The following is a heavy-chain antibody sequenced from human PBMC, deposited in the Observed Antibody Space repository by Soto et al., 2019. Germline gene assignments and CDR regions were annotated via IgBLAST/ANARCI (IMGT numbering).Heavy chain of an antibody. V-gene: IGHV3-30*18. D-gene: IGHD6-6*01. CDR3: AKGWEYSSFPVPFDY. CDR2: ISYDGSNK. CDR1: GFTFSSYG. J-gene: IGHJ4*02. Sequence: GGSLRLSCAASGFTFSSYGMHWVRQAPGKGLEWVAVISYDGSNKYYADSVKGRFTISRDNSKNTLYLQMNSLRAEDTAVYYCAKGWEYSSFPVPFDYWGQGTLVTVSS.